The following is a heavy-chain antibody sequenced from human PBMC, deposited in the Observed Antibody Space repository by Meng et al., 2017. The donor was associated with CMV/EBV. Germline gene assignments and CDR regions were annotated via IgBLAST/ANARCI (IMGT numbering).Heavy chain of an antibody. V-gene: IGHV4-59*01. Sequence: GSLRLSCTVSGGSISSYYWSWIRQPPGKGLEWIGYIYYSGSTNYNPPLKSRVTISVDTSKNQFSLKLSSVTAADTAVYYCAREVRYCSSTSCYRFDPWGQGTLVTVSS. J-gene: IGHJ5*02. CDR1: GGSISSYY. CDR3: AREVRYCSSTSCYRFDP. D-gene: IGHD2-2*01. CDR2: IYYSGST.